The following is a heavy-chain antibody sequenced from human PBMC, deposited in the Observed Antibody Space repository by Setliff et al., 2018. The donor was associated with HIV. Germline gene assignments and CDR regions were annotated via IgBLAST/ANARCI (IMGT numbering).Heavy chain of an antibody. D-gene: IGHD3-22*01. J-gene: IGHJ4*02. Sequence: ETLSLTCTVSGDSISSSSYYWGWIRQPPGKGLEWIGSISYSGSTYYNPSLKSRVTISVDTSKNQFSLKLSSVTAADTAVYYCATNSDTSGYPPPPFDYWGQGTLVTVSS. CDR2: ISYSGST. V-gene: IGHV4-39*01. CDR3: ATNSDTSGYPPPPFDY. CDR1: GDSISSSSYY.